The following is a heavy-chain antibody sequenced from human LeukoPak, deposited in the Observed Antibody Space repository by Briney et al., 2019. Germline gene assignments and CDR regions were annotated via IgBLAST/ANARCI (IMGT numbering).Heavy chain of an antibody. Sequence: ASVKVSCKASGGTFSNYPIIWVRQAPGRGLEWLGGIIPIYGTANYALMFQGRITLTAHESTAIAYMELRSLTSDDTAMYFCATHTGGYNYWWFDIWGQGTLVTVSS. CDR2: IIPIYGTA. V-gene: IGHV1-69*13. CDR3: ATHTGGYNYWWFDI. CDR1: GGTFSNYP. D-gene: IGHD5-24*01. J-gene: IGHJ5*02.